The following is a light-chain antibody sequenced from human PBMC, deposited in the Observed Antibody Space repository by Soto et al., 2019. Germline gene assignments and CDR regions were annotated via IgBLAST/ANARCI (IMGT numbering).Light chain of an antibody. CDR1: SSNIGTNY. CDR3: ATWDGSLTGEV. CDR2: DNN. Sequence: QSVLTQSPSVSAAPGQQVTISCSGSSSNIGTNYVSWYQQLPGTAPKLLIYDNNKRPSGIPDRFSGSKSGTSGTLDITGRQTGDEADYYCATWDGSLTGEVFGGGTKLTVL. J-gene: IGLJ2*01. V-gene: IGLV1-51*01.